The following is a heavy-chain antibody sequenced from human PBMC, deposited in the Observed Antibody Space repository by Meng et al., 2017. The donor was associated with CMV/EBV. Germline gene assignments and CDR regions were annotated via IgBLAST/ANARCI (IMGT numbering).Heavy chain of an antibody. CDR3: ARGSDRDYYGMDV. V-gene: IGHV3-53*01. CDR1: GLTVSSNY. Sequence: GGSLRLSCAASGLTVSSNYMSWVRQAPGKGLEWVSVIYSGGSTYYADSVKGRFTISRDNSKNTLYLQMNSLRAEDTAVYYCARGSDRDYYGMDVWGQGTTVTVCS. J-gene: IGHJ6*02. CDR2: IYSGGST.